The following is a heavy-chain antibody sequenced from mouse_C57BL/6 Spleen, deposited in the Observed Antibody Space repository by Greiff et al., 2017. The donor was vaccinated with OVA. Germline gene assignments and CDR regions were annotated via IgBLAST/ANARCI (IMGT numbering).Heavy chain of an antibody. D-gene: IGHD2-3*01. V-gene: IGHV5-9-1*02. CDR1: GFTFSSYA. Sequence: EVQRVESGEGLVKPGGSLKLSCAASGFTFSSYAMSWVRQTPEKRLEWVAYISSGGGYIYYADTVKGRFTISRDNARNTLYLQMSSLKSEDTAMYYCTRTPIYDGYYLFAYWGQGTLVTVSA. CDR2: ISSGGGYI. J-gene: IGHJ3*01. CDR3: TRTPIYDGYYLFAY.